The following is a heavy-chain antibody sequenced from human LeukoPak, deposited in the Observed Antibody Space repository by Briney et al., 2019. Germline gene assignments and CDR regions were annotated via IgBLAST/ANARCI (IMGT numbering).Heavy chain of an antibody. CDR3: ARRRVDDYVWGSSFDY. Sequence: PSQTLSLTCTASGGSISSGDYYWSWIRQPPGKGLEWIGYIYYSGSTYYNPSLKSRVTISVDTSKNQFSLKLSSVTAADTAVYYCARRRVDDYVWGSSFDYWGQGTLVTVSS. J-gene: IGHJ4*02. D-gene: IGHD3-16*01. CDR2: IYYSGST. V-gene: IGHV4-30-4*01. CDR1: GGSISSGDYY.